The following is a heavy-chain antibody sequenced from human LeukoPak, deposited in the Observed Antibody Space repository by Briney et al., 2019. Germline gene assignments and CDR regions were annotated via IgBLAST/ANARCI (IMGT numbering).Heavy chain of an antibody. CDR1: GGSISSGGYY. V-gene: IGHV4-31*03. CDR3: ARGGYCSGGSCYPRLFDY. D-gene: IGHD2-15*01. CDR2: IYYSGST. Sequence: SQALSLTCTVSGGSISSGGYYWSWIRQHPGKGLEWIGYIYYSGSTYYHPSLKSRVTISVDTSKNQFSLKLSSVTAADTAVYYCARGGYCSGGSCYPRLFDYWGQGTLVTVSS. J-gene: IGHJ4*02.